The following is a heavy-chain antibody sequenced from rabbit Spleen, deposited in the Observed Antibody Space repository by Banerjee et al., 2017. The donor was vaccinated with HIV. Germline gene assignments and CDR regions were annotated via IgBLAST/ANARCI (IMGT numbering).Heavy chain of an antibody. Sequence: QEQLEESGGGLVKPGGSLTLTCKASGFSFSDRDVMCWVRQAPGKGLEWISCIAGSSSGFTYSATWAKGRFTISKTSSTTVTLQMTSLTAADTATYFCARDTGSSFSSYGMDLWGQGTLVTVS. D-gene: IGHD8-1*01. CDR3: ARDTGSSFSSYGMDL. V-gene: IGHV1S45*01. J-gene: IGHJ6*01. CDR1: GFSFSDRDV. CDR2: IAGSSSGFT.